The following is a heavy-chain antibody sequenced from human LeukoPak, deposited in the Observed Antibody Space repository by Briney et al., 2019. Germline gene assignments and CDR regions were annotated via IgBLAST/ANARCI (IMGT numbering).Heavy chain of an antibody. V-gene: IGHV4-34*01. CDR1: GGSFSGYY. J-gene: IGHJ6*02. Sequence: SGTLSLTCAVYGGSFSGYYWSWIRQPPGKGLEWIGEINHSGSTNYNPSLKSRVTISVDTSKNQFSLKLSSVTAADTAVYYCARLRLTGYYNYYYYGMDVWGQGTTVTVSS. D-gene: IGHD3-9*01. CDR2: INHSGST. CDR3: ARLRLTGYYNYYYYGMDV.